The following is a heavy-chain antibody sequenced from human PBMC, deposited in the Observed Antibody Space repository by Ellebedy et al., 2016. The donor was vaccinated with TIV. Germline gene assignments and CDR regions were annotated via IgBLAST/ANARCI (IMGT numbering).Heavy chain of an antibody. CDR2: IYPSDNT. D-gene: IGHD3-3*01. CDR1: GFTVSSHC. V-gene: IGHV3-53*01. CDR3: ARDRYDFWSGYID. Sequence: GESLKISCAVSGFTVSSHCMSWVRQAPGTGLEWVSIIYPSDNTYYADSVKGRVTISRDNSKNTLYLQMNSLRAEDTAVYYCARDRYDFWSGYIDWGQGTLVTVSS. J-gene: IGHJ4*02.